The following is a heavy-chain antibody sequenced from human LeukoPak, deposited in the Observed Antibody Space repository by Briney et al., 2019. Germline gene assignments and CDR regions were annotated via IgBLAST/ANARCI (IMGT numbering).Heavy chain of an antibody. J-gene: IGHJ3*02. CDR1: GFTFSSYG. D-gene: IGHD6-19*01. CDR2: IWYDGSNK. CDR3: ARAVAVAQHTEDAFDI. V-gene: IGHV3-33*01. Sequence: GRSLRLSCAASGFTFSSYGMHWVRQAPGKGLEWVAVIWYDGSNKYYADSVKGRFTISRDNSKNTLYLQMNSLRAEDTAVYYCARAVAVAQHTEDAFDIWGQGTMVTVSS.